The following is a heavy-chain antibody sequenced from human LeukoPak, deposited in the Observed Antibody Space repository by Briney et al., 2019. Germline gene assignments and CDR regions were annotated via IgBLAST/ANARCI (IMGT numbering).Heavy chain of an antibody. CDR1: GYIFTGYY. CDR3: ARDGGSITIFGVVIREDAFDI. CDR2: INPNSGGT. V-gene: IGHV1-2*02. J-gene: IGHJ3*02. Sequence: ASVKVSCKASGYIFTGYYIHWVRQAPGQGLEWMGWINPNSGGTNYAQKFQGRVTMTRDTSISTAYMELSRLRSDDTAVYYCARDGGSITIFGVVIREDAFDIWGQGTMVTVSS. D-gene: IGHD3-3*01.